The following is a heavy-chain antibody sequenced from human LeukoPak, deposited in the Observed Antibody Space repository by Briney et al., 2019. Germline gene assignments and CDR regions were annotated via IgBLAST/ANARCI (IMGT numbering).Heavy chain of an antibody. J-gene: IGHJ5*02. CDR3: ARERYCSGGSCYSKNWFDP. CDR1: GGSFSGYY. V-gene: IGHV4-34*01. CDR2: INHSGST. Sequence: SETLSLTCAVYGGSFSGYYWSWIRQPPGKGLEWIGEINHSGSTNYNPSLKSRVTISVDTSKNQFSLKLSSVTAADTAVYYCARERYCSGGSCYSKNWFDPWGQGTLVTVSS. D-gene: IGHD2-15*01.